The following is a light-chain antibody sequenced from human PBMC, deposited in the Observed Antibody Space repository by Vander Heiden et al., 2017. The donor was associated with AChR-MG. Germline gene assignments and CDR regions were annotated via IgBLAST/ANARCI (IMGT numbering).Light chain of an antibody. Sequence: QSVLTQPPSASGTPGPRVTISCSGSSSNIGSNYVYWYQQLPRTAPTLLIYRSNQRPSGAPDRFSGSKSGTSASLAISGLRSEDEADYYCAAWDDSLSGWVFGGGTKLTVL. CDR3: AAWDDSLSGWV. CDR1: SSNIGSNY. CDR2: RSN. V-gene: IGLV1-47*01. J-gene: IGLJ3*02.